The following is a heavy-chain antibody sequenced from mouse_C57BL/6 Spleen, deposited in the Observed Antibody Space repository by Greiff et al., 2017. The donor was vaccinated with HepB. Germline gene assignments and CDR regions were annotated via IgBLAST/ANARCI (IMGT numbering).Heavy chain of an antibody. D-gene: IGHD4-1*01. CDR2: INPNNGGT. CDR1: GYTFTDYN. J-gene: IGHJ2*01. CDR3: ALSGLTGRYFGY. V-gene: IGHV1-18*01. Sequence: VQLQQSGPELVKPGASVKIPCKASGYTFTDYNMDWVKQSHGQSLEWIGDINPNNGGTIYNQKFKGKATLTVDKSSSTAYLELRSLTSEDTAVYYCALSGLTGRYFGYWGQVTTLSLSS.